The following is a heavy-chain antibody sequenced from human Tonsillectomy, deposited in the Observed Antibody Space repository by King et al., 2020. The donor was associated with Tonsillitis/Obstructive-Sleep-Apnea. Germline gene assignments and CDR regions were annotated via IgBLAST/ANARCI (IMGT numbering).Heavy chain of an antibody. V-gene: IGHV4-34*01. Sequence: HVQLQQWGAGLLKPSETLSLTCAVYGGSFSGYYWSWIRQPPGKGLEWIAEINHSGSTNYNPSLKSRVTISVDTSKNQFSLKLSSVTAADTAVYYCARGPLAISSAWFDPWGQGTLVTVSS. J-gene: IGHJ5*02. D-gene: IGHD2-21*01. CDR1: GGSFSGYY. CDR3: ARGPLAISSAWFDP. CDR2: INHSGST.